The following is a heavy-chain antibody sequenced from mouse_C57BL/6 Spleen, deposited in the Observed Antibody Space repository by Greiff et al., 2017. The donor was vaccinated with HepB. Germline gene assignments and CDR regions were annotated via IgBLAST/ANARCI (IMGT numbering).Heavy chain of an antibody. V-gene: IGHV1-82*01. CDR2: IYPGDGDT. D-gene: IGHD2-1*01. Sequence: VMLVESGPELVKPGASVKISCKASGYAFSSSWMNWVKQRPGKGLEWIGRIYPGDGDTNYNGKFKGKATLTADKSSSTAYMQLSSLTSEDSAVYFCAKGGYGNYGWFDYWGQGTTLTVSS. CDR1: GYAFSSSW. J-gene: IGHJ2*01. CDR3: AKGGYGNYGWFDY.